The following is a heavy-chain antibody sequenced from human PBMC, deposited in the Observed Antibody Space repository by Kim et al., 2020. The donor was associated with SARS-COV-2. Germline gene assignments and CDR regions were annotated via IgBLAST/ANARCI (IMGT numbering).Heavy chain of an antibody. D-gene: IGHD2-8*02. J-gene: IGHJ1*01. CDR1: GFAFSSYG. V-gene: IGHV3-33*05. CDR2: VSSGGRDE. Sequence: GGSLRLSCAASGFAFSSYGMHWVRQAPGKGLQWVAVVSSGGRDEYYAESVKGRFTISRDNSKNTLYLQMNGLRAEDTAVYYCARDRSTGGLSLHHWGQGTLVTVSS. CDR3: ARDRSTGGLSLHH.